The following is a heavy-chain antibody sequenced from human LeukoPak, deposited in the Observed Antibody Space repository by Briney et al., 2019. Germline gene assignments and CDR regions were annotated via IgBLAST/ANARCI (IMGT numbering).Heavy chain of an antibody. CDR3: AGGDYDFWSGYYRGFDY. CDR1: GFTFSSYE. CDR2: ISSSGSTI. V-gene: IGHV3-48*03. J-gene: IGHJ4*02. Sequence: GGSLRLSCAASGFTFSSYEMDWVRQAPGKGLEWVSYISSSGSTIYYADSVKGRFTISRDNAKNSLYLQMNSLRDTAVYYCAGGDYDFWSGYYRGFDYWGQGTLVTVSS. D-gene: IGHD3-3*01.